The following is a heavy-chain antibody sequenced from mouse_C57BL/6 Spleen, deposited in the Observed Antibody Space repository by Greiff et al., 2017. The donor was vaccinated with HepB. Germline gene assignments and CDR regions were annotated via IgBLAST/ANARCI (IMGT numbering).Heavy chain of an antibody. J-gene: IGHJ2*01. V-gene: IGHV1-52*01. D-gene: IGHD2-3*01. CDR3: ARRDYDGYSDY. Sequence: QVQLQQPGAELVRPGSSVKLSCKASGYTFTSYWMHWVKQRPIQGLEWIGNIDPSDSETHYNQKFKDKATLTVDKSSSTAYMQLSSLTSEDSAVYYCARRDYDGYSDYWGQGTTLTASS. CDR1: GYTFTSYW. CDR2: IDPSDSET.